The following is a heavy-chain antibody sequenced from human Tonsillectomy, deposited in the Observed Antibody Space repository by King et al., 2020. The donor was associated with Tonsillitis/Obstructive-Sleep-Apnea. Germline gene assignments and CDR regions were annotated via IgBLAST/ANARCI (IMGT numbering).Heavy chain of an antibody. J-gene: IGHJ3*02. CDR3: ARDLRTGTTNDAFDI. Sequence: VQLVESGGGVVQPGGSLRLSCAATGFTFSSYIMHLVRQASAKGLEGVAVIIFYGNNKYYADSVKGRFIISRDNSKNTLYLQMNNLRAKDTAVYYCARDLRTGTTNDAFDIWGQGTMVAVSS. CDR2: IIFYGNNK. V-gene: IGHV3-30*01. CDR1: GFTFSSYI. D-gene: IGHD1-1*01.